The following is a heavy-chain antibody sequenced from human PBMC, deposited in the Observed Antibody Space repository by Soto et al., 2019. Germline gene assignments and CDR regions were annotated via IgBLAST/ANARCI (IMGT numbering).Heavy chain of an antibody. CDR3: ARSNIAAAGGYAFDI. D-gene: IGHD6-13*01. CDR2: IIPIFGTA. J-gene: IGHJ3*02. Sequence: QVQLVQAGAEVKKPGSSVKVSCKASGGTFSSYAISWVRQAPGQGREWMGGIIPIFGTANYAQKFQGRVTITADESTSTAYMELSSLGSEDTAVYYCARSNIAAAGGYAFDIWGQGTMVTVSS. V-gene: IGHV1-69*01. CDR1: GGTFSSYA.